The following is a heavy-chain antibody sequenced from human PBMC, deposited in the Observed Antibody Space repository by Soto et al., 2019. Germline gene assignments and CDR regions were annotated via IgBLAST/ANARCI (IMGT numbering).Heavy chain of an antibody. J-gene: IGHJ4*02. CDR2: ISTGGGST. Sequence: EVQLVESGGDLVQPGGSLRLSCTASGFTFSSHVMSWVRQAPGKGLEWVSGISTGGGSTDYADSVKGRFTISRDNSKNTLHLQMKSLRAEDTAVYYCARSREIIASAGSFDYWGQGTLVTVSS. CDR3: ARSREIIASAGSFDY. CDR1: GFTFSSHV. V-gene: IGHV3-23*04. D-gene: IGHD6-25*01.